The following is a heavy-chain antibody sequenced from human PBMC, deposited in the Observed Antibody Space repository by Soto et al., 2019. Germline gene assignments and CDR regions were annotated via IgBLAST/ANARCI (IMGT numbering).Heavy chain of an antibody. D-gene: IGHD1-26*01. CDR1: GYSFTDYH. V-gene: IGHV1-2*02. CDR3: ARGQYSGSFLY. J-gene: IGHJ4*02. Sequence: QVHLEQSGAEVKKAGASVKVSCKASGYSFTDYHMHWLRQAPGQGVEWVGWIIPSSGSTNYAQKFQGRVTMTRDTSITTADMELRRLTSDGTAVYCGARGQYSGSFLYWGQGTLVTVSS. CDR2: IIPSSGST.